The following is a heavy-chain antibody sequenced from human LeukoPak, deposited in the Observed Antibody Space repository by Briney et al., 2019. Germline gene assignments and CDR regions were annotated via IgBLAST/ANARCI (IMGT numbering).Heavy chain of an antibody. Sequence: SETLSLTCAVSGGSIGSYYWSWIRQPPGKGLEWIGYIHDSGSTKYNPSLKSRVTMSVDTSRNHLSLKLTSVTAADTAVYYCARGRSLYFDYWGQGTLVTVSS. J-gene: IGHJ4*02. CDR2: IHDSGST. CDR3: ARGRSLYFDY. CDR1: GGSIGSYY. V-gene: IGHV4-59*01.